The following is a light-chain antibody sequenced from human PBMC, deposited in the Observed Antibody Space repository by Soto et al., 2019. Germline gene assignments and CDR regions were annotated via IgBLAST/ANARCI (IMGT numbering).Light chain of an antibody. J-gene: IGLJ1*01. Sequence: QSALTQPASVSGSPGQSITISCTGTSSDVGGYNYVSWYQQHPGKAPKLMIYEVSNRPSGVSNRFSGSKSGNTASLTISRLQAEDEADYYCSSYTSSSIDYVFGTGTKPTVL. CDR2: EVS. CDR1: SSDVGGYNY. CDR3: SSYTSSSIDYV. V-gene: IGLV2-14*01.